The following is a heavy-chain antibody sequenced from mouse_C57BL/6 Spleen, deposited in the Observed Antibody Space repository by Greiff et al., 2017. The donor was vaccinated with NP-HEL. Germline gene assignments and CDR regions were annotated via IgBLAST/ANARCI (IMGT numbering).Heavy chain of an antibody. J-gene: IGHJ1*03. CDR1: GFNIKNTY. V-gene: IGHV14-3*01. Sequence: VQLKQSVAELVRPGASVKLSCTASGFNIKNTYMHWVKQRPEQGLEWIGRIDPANGNTKYAPKFQGKATITADTSSNTAYLQLSSLTSEDTAIYYCARYPIYYYGSSYEYFDVWGTGTTVTVSS. CDR3: ARYPIYYYGSSYEYFDV. CDR2: IDPANGNT. D-gene: IGHD1-1*01.